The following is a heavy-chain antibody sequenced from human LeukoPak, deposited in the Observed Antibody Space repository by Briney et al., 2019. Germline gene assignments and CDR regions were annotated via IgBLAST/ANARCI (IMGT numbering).Heavy chain of an antibody. CDR1: GGTFITYD. D-gene: IGHD3-9*01. CDR3: ARISDTIRVTAAFAV. V-gene: IGHV1-69*04. CDR2: IIPIGDIA. Sequence: SVKVSCKPSGGTFITYDIHWVRQAPGQRLEWMGRIIPIGDIAEYAQKFQGRVTMTADKSTTTAYLEVRSLKSEDTALYYCARISDTIRVTAAFAVRGEGTMVTVS. J-gene: IGHJ3*01.